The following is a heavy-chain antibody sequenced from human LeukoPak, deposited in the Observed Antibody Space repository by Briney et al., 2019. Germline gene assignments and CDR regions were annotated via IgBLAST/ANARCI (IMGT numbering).Heavy chain of an antibody. CDR1: GFTFSSYW. V-gene: IGHV3-7*01. Sequence: PGGSLGLSCAASGFTFSSYWMAWVRQAPGKGLEWVANIKQDASVKQYVDSVKGRFTISRDNADNSVYLQMNSLRIEDTAVYYCARDVVGALDYWGQGTLVTVSS. CDR2: IKQDASVK. CDR3: ARDVVGALDY. D-gene: IGHD2-15*01. J-gene: IGHJ4*02.